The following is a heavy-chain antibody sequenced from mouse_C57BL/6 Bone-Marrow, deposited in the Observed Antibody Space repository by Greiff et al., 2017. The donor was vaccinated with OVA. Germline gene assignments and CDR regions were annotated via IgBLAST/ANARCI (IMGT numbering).Heavy chain of an antibody. D-gene: IGHD1-1*01. V-gene: IGHV5-6*01. CDR3: ARRIHYYGSSPYYFDY. CDR1: GFTFSSYG. J-gene: IGHJ2*01. CDR2: ISSGGSYT. Sequence: EVQVVESGGDLVKPGGSLKLSCAASGFTFSSYGMSWVRQTPDKRLEWVATISSGGSYTYYPDSVKGRFTISRDNAKNTLYLQMSSLKSEDTAMYYCARRIHYYGSSPYYFDYWGQGTTLTVSS.